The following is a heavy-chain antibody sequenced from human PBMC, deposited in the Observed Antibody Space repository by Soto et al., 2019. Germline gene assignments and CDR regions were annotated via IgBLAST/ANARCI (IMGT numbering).Heavy chain of an antibody. CDR3: ASVPVLRYFDWLVGSNYGMDV. V-gene: IGHV4-34*01. J-gene: IGHJ6*02. Sequence: SETLSLTCAVYGGSFSGYYWSWIRQPPGKGLEWIGEINHSGSTNYNPSLKSRVTISVDTSENQFSLKLSSVTAADTAVYYCASVPVLRYFDWLVGSNYGMDVWGQGTTVTVSS. CDR2: INHSGST. D-gene: IGHD3-9*01. CDR1: GGSFSGYY.